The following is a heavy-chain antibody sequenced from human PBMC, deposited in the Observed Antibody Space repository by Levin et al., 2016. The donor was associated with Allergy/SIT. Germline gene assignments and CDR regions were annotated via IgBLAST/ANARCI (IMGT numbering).Heavy chain of an antibody. J-gene: IGHJ6*02. D-gene: IGHD4-17*01. CDR2: IFTSGRT. CDR3: ARVGTVTTAGYYYYYYGIDV. CDR1: GGSFSNYY. V-gene: IGHV4-4*07. Sequence: SETLSLTCTVSGGSFSNYYWSWIRQPAGKGLEWIGRIFTSGRTNYNPSLKTRVTMSVDTSRKELSLRLRSVTAADTAVYYCARVGTVTTAGYYYYYYGIDVWGQGTTVTVSS.